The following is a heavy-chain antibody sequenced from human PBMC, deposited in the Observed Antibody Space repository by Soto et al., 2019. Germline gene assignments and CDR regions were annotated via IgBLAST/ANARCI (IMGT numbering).Heavy chain of an antibody. Sequence: EVQLVESGGGLVKPGGSLRLSCAASGFTFSSYSMNWVRQAPGKGLEWVSSISSSSSYIYYADAVKGRFSISRDNAKNSLYLQMHSLRGEDTAVYCCASERVVVTPEPYGRESYYYCGMDVWGQGTTVTVSS. J-gene: IGHJ6*02. V-gene: IGHV3-21*01. CDR3: ASERVVVTPEPYGRESYYYCGMDV. CDR1: GFTFSSYS. D-gene: IGHD2-15*01. CDR2: ISSSSSYI.